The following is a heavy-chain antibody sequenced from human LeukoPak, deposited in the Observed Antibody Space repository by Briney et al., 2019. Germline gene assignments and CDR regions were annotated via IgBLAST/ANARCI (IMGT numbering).Heavy chain of an antibody. CDR3: ARDKAKATQPNYYYGMDV. CDR1: GGSISSSNW. V-gene: IGHV4-4*02. Sequence: PSGTLSLTCAVSGGSISSSNWWSWVRQPPGKGLEWIGEIYHSGSTNYNPSLKSRVTISVDKSKNQFSLKLSSVTAADTAVYYCARDKAKATQPNYYYGMDVWGQGTTVTVSS. J-gene: IGHJ6*02. CDR2: IYHSGST.